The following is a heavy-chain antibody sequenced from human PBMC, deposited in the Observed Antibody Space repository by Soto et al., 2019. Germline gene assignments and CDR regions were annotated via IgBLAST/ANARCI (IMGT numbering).Heavy chain of an antibody. J-gene: IGHJ6*03. CDR2: MNPNSGNT. Sequence: KPPRASVKVSCKASGYTFTSYDINWVRQATGRGLEWMGWMNPNSGNTGYAQKFQGRVTMTRNTSIRTAYMELSSLRSGDTAVYYCARGLLDWVGCEWCMLFYPNYYYYYMDVWGKGTTVTVSS. CDR1: GYTFTSYD. CDR3: ARGLLDWVGCEWCMLFYPNYYYYYMDV. D-gene: IGHD2-8*01. V-gene: IGHV1-8*01.